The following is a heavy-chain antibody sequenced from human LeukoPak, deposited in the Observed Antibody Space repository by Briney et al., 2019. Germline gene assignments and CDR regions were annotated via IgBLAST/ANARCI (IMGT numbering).Heavy chain of an antibody. CDR2: ISTYNGNT. J-gene: IGHJ4*02. V-gene: IGHV1-18*04. Sequence: ASVKVSCKPSGYSFTDYYIHWVRQAPGQGLEWMGWISTYNGNTNYAQKLQGRVTMTTDTSTSTAYMELRSLRSDDTAVYYCARDTVVGATFDYWGQGTLVTVSS. CDR1: GYSFTDYY. D-gene: IGHD1-26*01. CDR3: ARDTVVGATFDY.